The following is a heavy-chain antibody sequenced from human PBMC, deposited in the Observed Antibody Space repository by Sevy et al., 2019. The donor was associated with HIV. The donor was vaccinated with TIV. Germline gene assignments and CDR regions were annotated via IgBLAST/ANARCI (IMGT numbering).Heavy chain of an antibody. Sequence: SETLSLTCTVSGGSVSGHYWTWIRQPPGKGLEWIGYIYYSGITNYNPSLKSRVTMSADTSKNQVSLKLTSVTAADTAVYYCVRGGAGYGTNWGQGTLVTVSS. CDR3: VRGGAGYGTN. CDR1: GGSVSGHY. V-gene: IGHV4-59*02. CDR2: IYYSGIT. J-gene: IGHJ4*02. D-gene: IGHD6-13*01.